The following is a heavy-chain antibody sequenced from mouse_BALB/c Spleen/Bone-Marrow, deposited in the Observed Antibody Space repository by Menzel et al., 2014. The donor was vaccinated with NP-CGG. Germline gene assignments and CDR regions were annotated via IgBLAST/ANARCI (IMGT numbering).Heavy chain of an antibody. CDR3: ANYYYGSSLFAY. CDR1: GFNIKDTY. V-gene: IGHV14-3*02. Sequence: VQLQQSGAELVKPGASVKLSCTASGFNIKDTYMHWVKQRPEQGLERIGRIDPANGNTKYDPKFQGKATITADTSPNTAYLQLSSLTSEDTAVYYCANYYYGSSLFAYWGQGTLVTVSA. CDR2: IDPANGNT. J-gene: IGHJ3*01. D-gene: IGHD1-1*01.